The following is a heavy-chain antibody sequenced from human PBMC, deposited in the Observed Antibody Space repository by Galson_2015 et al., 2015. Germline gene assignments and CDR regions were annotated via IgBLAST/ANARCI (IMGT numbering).Heavy chain of an antibody. D-gene: IGHD1-14*01. V-gene: IGHV3-7*03. CDR2: IKYDGSQT. CDR1: GFTFRNYW. Sequence: SLRLSCAASGFTFRNYWMVWVRQTPEKGLQWVAKIKYDGSQTFYVDSVKGRFTISRGNAENSLDLQMNSLRADDTAVYYCARDANRGGEFDYWGQGALVTVSS. J-gene: IGHJ4*02. CDR3: ARDANRGGEFDY.